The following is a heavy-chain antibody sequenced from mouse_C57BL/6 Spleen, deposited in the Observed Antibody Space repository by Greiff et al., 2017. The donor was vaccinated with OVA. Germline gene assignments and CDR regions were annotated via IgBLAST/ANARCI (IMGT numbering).Heavy chain of an antibody. D-gene: IGHD1-1*01. J-gene: IGHJ1*03. CDR3: ASITTVVAQSYWYFDV. Sequence: VQLQQSGPELVKPGASVKISCKASGYSFTGYYMNWVKQSPEKSLEWIGEINPSTGGTTYNQKFKAKATLTVDKSSSTAYMQLKSLTSEDSAVYYCASITTVVAQSYWYFDVWGTGTTVTVSS. CDR2: INPSTGGT. CDR1: GYSFTGYY. V-gene: IGHV1-42*01.